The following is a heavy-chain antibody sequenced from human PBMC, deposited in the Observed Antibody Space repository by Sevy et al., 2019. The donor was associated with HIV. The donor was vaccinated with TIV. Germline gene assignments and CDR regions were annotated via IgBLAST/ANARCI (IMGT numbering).Heavy chain of an antibody. CDR1: GFTFISYA. Sequence: GGSLRLSCKPSGFTFISYAMNWVRQAPGKGLEWVSTIYGSSGATYYGDSVKGRFTISRDNSKNTLYLQMKSLRTEDTAVYYCVGGRYDSSGSFDAFDIWGQGTMVTVSS. CDR2: IYGSSGAT. V-gene: IGHV3-23*01. J-gene: IGHJ3*02. D-gene: IGHD3-22*01. CDR3: VGGRYDSSGSFDAFDI.